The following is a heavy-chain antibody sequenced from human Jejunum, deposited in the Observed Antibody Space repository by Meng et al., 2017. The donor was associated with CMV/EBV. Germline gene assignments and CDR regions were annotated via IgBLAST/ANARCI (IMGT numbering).Heavy chain of an antibody. V-gene: IGHV3-23*01. CDR1: SVA. Sequence: SVALSWLRKAQGRGLEWVSTISGNGDRTYYGDSVKGRFIVSRVNSENTLYLQMNSLRAEDTAIYYCARTPDLGYCSHTSCSRIDYWGQGTLVTVSS. CDR2: ISGNGDRT. CDR3: ARTPDLGYCSHTSCSRIDY. D-gene: IGHD2-2*03. J-gene: IGHJ4*02.